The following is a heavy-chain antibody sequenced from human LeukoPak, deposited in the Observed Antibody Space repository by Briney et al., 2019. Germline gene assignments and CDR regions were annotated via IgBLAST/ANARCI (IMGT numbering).Heavy chain of an antibody. V-gene: IGHV3-73*01. D-gene: IGHD4-17*01. Sequence: GGSLRLSCAASGFTFSGSAMHWVRQASGKGLEWIGRIRSKANSYATTYAASVKGRFTISGDDSKNTAYLQMDSLKTEDTAVYYCTSRLTTVTTSDYWGQGTLVTVSS. CDR3: TSRLTTVTTSDY. CDR1: GFTFSGSA. CDR2: IRSKANSYAT. J-gene: IGHJ4*02.